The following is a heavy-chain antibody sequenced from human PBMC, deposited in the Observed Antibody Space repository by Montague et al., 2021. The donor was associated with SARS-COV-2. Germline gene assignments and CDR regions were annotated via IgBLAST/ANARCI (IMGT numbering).Heavy chain of an antibody. CDR2: TSYSGST. CDR3: ARWGEYYDSPYYYYAMDV. Sequence: SETLSLTCTVSGGSISPYYWSGIRQSPGKGLECIGYTSYSGSTDYNPSLKSRVTISIDTSKNQFSLKLSSVTAADTAVYYCARWGEYYDSPYYYYAMDVWGQGTTVTISS. J-gene: IGHJ6*02. D-gene: IGHD3-3*01. CDR1: GGSISPYY. V-gene: IGHV4-59*12.